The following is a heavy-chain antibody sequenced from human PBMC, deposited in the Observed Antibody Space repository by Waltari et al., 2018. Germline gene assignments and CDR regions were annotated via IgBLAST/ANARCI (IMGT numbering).Heavy chain of an antibody. CDR1: GDSVSSNSAA. J-gene: IGHJ6*02. D-gene: IGHD4-4*01. V-gene: IGHV6-1*01. Sequence: QVQLQQSGPGLVKPSQTLSLTCAISGDSVSSNSAAWNWVWPAPSRGLEWLGRTYYRSKWYNDYAVSVKSRITINPDTSKNQFSLQLNSVTPEDTAVYYCAREIGTSYSYYYYGMDVWGQGTTVTVSS. CDR3: AREIGTSYSYYYYGMDV. CDR2: TYYRSKWYN.